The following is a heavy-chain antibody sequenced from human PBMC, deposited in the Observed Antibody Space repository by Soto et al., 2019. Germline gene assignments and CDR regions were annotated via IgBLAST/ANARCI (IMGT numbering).Heavy chain of an antibody. CDR2: ISGSGGST. CDR1: GFTFSSYA. V-gene: IGHV3-23*01. Sequence: PGGSLRLSCAASGFTFSSYAMSWVRQAPGKGLEWVSAISGSGGSTYYADSVKGRFTISRDNSKNTLYLQMNSLRAEDTAVYYCAKDLQNPRWSPYFQHWGQGTLVTVSS. J-gene: IGHJ1*01. CDR3: AKDLQNPRWSPYFQH. D-gene: IGHD2-15*01.